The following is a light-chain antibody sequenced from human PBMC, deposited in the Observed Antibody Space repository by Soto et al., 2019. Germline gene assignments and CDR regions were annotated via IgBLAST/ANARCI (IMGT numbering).Light chain of an antibody. Sequence: QSVLTQPPSVSGAPGQTVTISCTGSSSNIGAGYDVHWYQQVPGTAPKLVLYXXXXXXXXXXYRFSGSRSGSSGSLAITGLQAEDEADYYCQSYDSGVTGSVFGTGTKVTVL. J-gene: IGLJ1*01. CDR2: XXX. CDR1: SSNIGAGYD. V-gene: IGLV1-40*01. CDR3: QSYDSGVTGSV.